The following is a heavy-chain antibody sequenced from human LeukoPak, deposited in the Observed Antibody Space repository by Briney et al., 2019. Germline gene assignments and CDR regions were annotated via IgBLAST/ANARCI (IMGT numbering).Heavy chain of an antibody. CDR1: GFSITDHH. D-gene: IGHD3/OR15-3a*01. V-gene: IGHV3-72*01. J-gene: IGHJ5*02. CDR3: ARDRAALQDWVEFDP. CDR2: SATTKPNSCTT. Sequence: GGSLRLSCAGAGFSITDHHMDWVRQAPGKGLEWIGRSATTKPNSCTTQYAASARGRFTISRDDSQNSLYLQLNSLRVEDTAVYFCARDRAALQDWVEFDPWGQGTPVIVSS.